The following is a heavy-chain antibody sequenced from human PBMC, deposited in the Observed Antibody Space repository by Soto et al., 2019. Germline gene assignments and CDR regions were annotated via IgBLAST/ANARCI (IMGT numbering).Heavy chain of an antibody. D-gene: IGHD2-15*01. J-gene: IGHJ4*02. Sequence: EVRLLESGGGLVQPGGSLRLSCAASGLTFGNYAMTWVRQAPGRGLEWVSTIIGRGDITFYADSVKGRFTLSRDNSKNTHWLQMNNLRAEDTAVFYCAKGGHASPFDYWGQGALVTVSS. CDR2: IIGRGDIT. CDR3: AKGGHASPFDY. CDR1: GLTFGNYA. V-gene: IGHV3-23*01.